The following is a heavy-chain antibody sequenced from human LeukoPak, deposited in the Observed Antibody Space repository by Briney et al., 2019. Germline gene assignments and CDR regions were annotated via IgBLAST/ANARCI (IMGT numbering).Heavy chain of an antibody. CDR2: IRYDEITK. Sequence: SGGSLRLSCAASGFTFSSYAMHWVRQAPGKGREWVTFIRYDEITKYYADSVKGRFTVSRDNSKNTLYLQMNSLRAEDTAVYYCAKDYYGSGSSIDYWGQGTLVTVSS. J-gene: IGHJ4*02. V-gene: IGHV3-30*02. CDR1: GFTFSSYA. CDR3: AKDYYGSGSSIDY. D-gene: IGHD3-10*01.